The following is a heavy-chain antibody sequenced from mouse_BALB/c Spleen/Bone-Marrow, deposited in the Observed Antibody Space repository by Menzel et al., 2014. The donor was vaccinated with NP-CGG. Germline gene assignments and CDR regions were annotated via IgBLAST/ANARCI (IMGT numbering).Heavy chain of an antibody. J-gene: IGHJ2*01. CDR2: ISSGGSYT. V-gene: IGHV5-6*02. D-gene: IGHD1-1*01. Sequence: EVKVEESGGDLVKPGGSLKLSCVASGFTFSSYGMSWARQTPDKRLEWVATISSGGSYTYYPDSVKGRFTISRDNAKNTLYLQMSSLKSEDTAMYYCGRNYYGSSYYFDYWGQGTTLTVSS. CDR3: GRNYYGSSYYFDY. CDR1: GFTFSSYG.